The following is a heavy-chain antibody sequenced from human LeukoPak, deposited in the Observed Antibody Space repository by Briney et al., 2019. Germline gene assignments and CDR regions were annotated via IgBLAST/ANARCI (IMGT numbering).Heavy chain of an antibody. CDR2: ISPDGGTT. CDR3: ARAYYDSSGYYYAPFFFDY. D-gene: IGHD3-22*01. CDR1: GFTSSSIS. V-gene: IGHV3-21*06. Sequence: GGSLRLSCEASGFTSSSISMNWVRQAPGKGLEWVSSISPDGGTTYHADSVKGRFSTSRDNAKSSLYLQMNSLRAEDTAVYYCARAYYDSSGYYYAPFFFDYWGQGTLVTVSS. J-gene: IGHJ4*02.